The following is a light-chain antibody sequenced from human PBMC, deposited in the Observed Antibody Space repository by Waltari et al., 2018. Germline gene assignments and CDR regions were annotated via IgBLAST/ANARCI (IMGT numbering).Light chain of an antibody. CDR1: QSVLYSSNNKNY. CDR2: WAS. J-gene: IGKJ3*01. Sequence: DIVMTQSPDSLAVSLGERATINCKSSQSVLYSSNNKNYLAWYQQKPGQPPKLLIYWASSRDSGVPDRFSGRGSGTDFTITISSLQAEDVAVYFCQQYYSIPITFGPGTKVDIK. V-gene: IGKV4-1*01. CDR3: QQYYSIPIT.